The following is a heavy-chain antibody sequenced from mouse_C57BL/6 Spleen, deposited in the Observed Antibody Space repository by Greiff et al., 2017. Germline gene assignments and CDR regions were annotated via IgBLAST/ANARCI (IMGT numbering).Heavy chain of an antibody. CDR1: GYTFTSYW. D-gene: IGHD1-1*01. V-gene: IGHV1-55*01. CDR2: IYPGSGST. CDR3: ARGDYYGSSYFDY. Sequence: VQLQQPGAELVKPGASVKMSCKASGYTFTSYWITWVKQRPGQGLEWIGDIYPGSGSTNYNEKFKSKATLTVDTSASTAYMQLSSLTSEDSAVYDCARGDYYGSSYFDYWGQGTTLTVSS. J-gene: IGHJ2*01.